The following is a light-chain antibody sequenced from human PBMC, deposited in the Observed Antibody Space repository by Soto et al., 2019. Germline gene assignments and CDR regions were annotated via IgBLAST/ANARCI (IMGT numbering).Light chain of an antibody. V-gene: IGKV3-20*01. CDR2: DAS. CDR3: QQYGSSPSIT. CDR1: ESVSRN. J-gene: IGKJ5*01. Sequence: EVVMLQSPATLSVSPVEIATLSCSASESVSRNLAWYQQKPGQAPRLLIYDASTRATGIPDGFSGGGSGTDFTLTISRLEPEDFAVYYCQQYGSSPSITFGQGTRLEIK.